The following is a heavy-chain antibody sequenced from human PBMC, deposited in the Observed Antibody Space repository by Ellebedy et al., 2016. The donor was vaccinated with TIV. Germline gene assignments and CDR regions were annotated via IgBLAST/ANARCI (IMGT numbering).Heavy chain of an antibody. J-gene: IGHJ4*03. CDR3: TRERRGGDSDI. CDR2: IKQDGTEE. V-gene: IGHV3-7*01. D-gene: IGHD2-21*01. Sequence: PGGSLRLSCAASGFTFNTYLMSWVRQTPGKGLEWVANIKQDGTEENYADSVKGRFSITRDNAKNSLSLQMSGLRVEDAAIYYCTRERRGGDSDIWGQGTLVTVSS. CDR1: GFTFNTYL.